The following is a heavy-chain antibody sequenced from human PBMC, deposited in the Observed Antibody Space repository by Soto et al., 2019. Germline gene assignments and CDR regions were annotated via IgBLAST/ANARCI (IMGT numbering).Heavy chain of an antibody. J-gene: IGHJ5*02. CDR3: ARWKGSSWYWFDP. V-gene: IGHV1-69*13. Sequence: ASVKVSCKASGVTFSSYAISWVRQAPGQGLEWMGGIIPIFGTANYAQKFQGRVTITADESTSTAYMELSSLRSEDTAVYYCARWKGSSWYWFDPWGQGTLVTVSS. CDR1: GVTFSSYA. CDR2: IIPIFGTA. D-gene: IGHD6-13*01.